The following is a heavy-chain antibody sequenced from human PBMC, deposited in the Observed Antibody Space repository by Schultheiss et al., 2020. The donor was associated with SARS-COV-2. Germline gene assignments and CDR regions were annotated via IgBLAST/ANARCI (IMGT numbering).Heavy chain of an antibody. CDR2: IYTSGST. Sequence: ESLKISCAVYGGSFSGYYWSWIRQPPGKGLEWIGRIYTSGSTNYNPSLKSRVTISVDTSKNQFSLKLSSVTAADTAVYYCARDIRGYCSSTSCYNWESDYYYYMDVWGKGTTVTVSS. J-gene: IGHJ6*03. CDR1: GGSFSGYY. V-gene: IGHV4-4*07. D-gene: IGHD2-2*02. CDR3: ARDIRGYCSSTSCYNWESDYYYYMDV.